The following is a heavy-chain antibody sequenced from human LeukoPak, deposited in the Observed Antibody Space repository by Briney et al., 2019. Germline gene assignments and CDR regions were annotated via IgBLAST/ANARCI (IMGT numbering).Heavy chain of an antibody. CDR2: INHSGST. V-gene: IGHV4-34*01. D-gene: IGHD3-10*01. Sequence: SETLSLTCAVYGGSFSGYCWSWIRQPPGKGLEWIGEINHSGSTNYNPSLKSRVTISVDTSKNQFSLKLSSVTAADTAVYYCARGRRGVRNWFDPWGQGTLVTVSS. J-gene: IGHJ5*02. CDR1: GGSFSGYC. CDR3: ARGRRGVRNWFDP.